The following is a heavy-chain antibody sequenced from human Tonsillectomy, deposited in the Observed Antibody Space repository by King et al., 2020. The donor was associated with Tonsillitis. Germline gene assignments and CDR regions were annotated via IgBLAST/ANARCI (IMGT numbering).Heavy chain of an antibody. CDR2: ISYDGSNK. V-gene: IGHV3-30*18. J-gene: IGHJ6*02. Sequence: HVQLVESGGGVVQPGRSLRLSCAASGFTFSTYGMHWVRQAPGKGLEWVAVISYDGSNKYYADSVKGRFTISRDNSKNTLYLQMNSLRAEDTAVYYCAKETAVDDGMDVGGQGTTVTVSS. CDR3: AKETAVDDGMDV. D-gene: IGHD2-21*02. CDR1: GFTFSTYG.